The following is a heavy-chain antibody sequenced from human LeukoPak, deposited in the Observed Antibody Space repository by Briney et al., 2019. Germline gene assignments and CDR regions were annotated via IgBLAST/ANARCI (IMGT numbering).Heavy chain of an antibody. V-gene: IGHV3-30*18. CDR2: ISYDGSNK. Sequence: PGRSLRLSCAASGFTFSSYGMHWVRQAPGKGLEWVAVISYDGSNKYYADSVKGRFTISRDNSKNTLYLQMNSLRAEDTAVYYCAKLLWPKSQLGTDYFDYWGQGTLVTVSS. J-gene: IGHJ4*02. CDR1: GFTFSSYG. D-gene: IGHD3-16*01. CDR3: AKLLWPKSQLGTDYFDY.